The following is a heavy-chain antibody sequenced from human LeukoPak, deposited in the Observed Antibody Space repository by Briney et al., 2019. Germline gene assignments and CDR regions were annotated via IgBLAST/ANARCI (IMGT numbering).Heavy chain of an antibody. CDR1: GFTVSSNY. CDR2: IYSGGST. CDR3: ARDRPVGAVEGY. D-gene: IGHD1-26*01. Sequence: PGGSLRLSCAASGFTVSSNYMSWVRQAPGKGLEWVSVIYSGGSTYYADSVKGRFTISRDNSKNTLYLQMNSLRAEDAAVYYCARDRPVGAVEGYWGQGTLVTVSS. V-gene: IGHV3-53*01. J-gene: IGHJ4*02.